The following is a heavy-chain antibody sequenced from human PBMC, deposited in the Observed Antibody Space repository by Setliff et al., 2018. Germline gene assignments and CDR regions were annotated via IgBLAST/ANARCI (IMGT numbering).Heavy chain of an antibody. D-gene: IGHD1-26*01. CDR1: GGTFSSYA. CDR2: IIPIFGTA. Sequence: SVKVSCKASGGTFSSYAIGWVRQAPGQGLEWMGGIIPIFGTANYAQKFQGRVTITADESTSTAYMELSSLRSEDTAVYYCARRMWELRSDAFDIWGQGTMVTVSS. V-gene: IGHV1-69*13. CDR3: ARRMWELRSDAFDI. J-gene: IGHJ3*02.